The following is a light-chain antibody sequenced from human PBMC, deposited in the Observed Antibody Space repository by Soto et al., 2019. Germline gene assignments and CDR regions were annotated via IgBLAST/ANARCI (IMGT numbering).Light chain of an antibody. CDR3: SSYTSSTSPYV. CDR1: SSDVGGYNY. Sequence: QSALTQPASVSGSPGQSITISCTGTSSDVGGYNYVSWYQQHPGKAPKHMRYDVSNRPSGVSNRFAGSKSGNTASLTISGLQAEYDAEYYCSSYTSSTSPYVFVTGTKLTVL. V-gene: IGLV2-14*01. CDR2: DVS. J-gene: IGLJ1*01.